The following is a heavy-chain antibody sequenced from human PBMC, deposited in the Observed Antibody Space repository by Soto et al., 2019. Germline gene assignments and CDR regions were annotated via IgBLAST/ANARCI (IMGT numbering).Heavy chain of an antibody. CDR1: EFTFSSYG. V-gene: IGHV3-30*18. CDR3: AKIRSGWNYWYFDL. D-gene: IGHD6-19*01. Sequence: QVQLVESGGGVVQPGRSLRLSCAASEFTFSSYGMHWVRQAPGKGPEWVAAISYDGSNKDYADSVKGRFTISRDNSKKTLYLQTNSLRAEDTAVYYCAKIRSGWNYWYFDLWGRGTLVTVSS. CDR2: ISYDGSNK. J-gene: IGHJ2*01.